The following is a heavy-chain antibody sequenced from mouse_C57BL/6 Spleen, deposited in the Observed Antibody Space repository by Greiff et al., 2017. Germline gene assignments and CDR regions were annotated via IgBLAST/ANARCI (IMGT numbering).Heavy chain of an antibody. CDR2: INYDGSST. J-gene: IGHJ3*01. Sequence: EVMLVESEGGLVQPGSSMKLSCPASGFTFSDYYMAWVRQVPEKGLEWVANINYDGSSTYYLDSLKSRFIISRDNAKNILYLQMSSLKSEDTATYYCARVDYDYDGFAYWGQGTLVTVSA. CDR3: ARVDYDYDGFAY. D-gene: IGHD2-4*01. CDR1: GFTFSDYY. V-gene: IGHV5-16*01.